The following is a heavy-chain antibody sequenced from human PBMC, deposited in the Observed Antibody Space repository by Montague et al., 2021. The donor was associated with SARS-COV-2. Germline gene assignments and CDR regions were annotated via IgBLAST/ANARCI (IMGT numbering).Heavy chain of an antibody. J-gene: IGHJ5*02. CDR3: ARGIGWRSRVIFDP. V-gene: IGHV2-70*20. Sequence: PALVKPTQTLTLTCTFSGFSLSTSGMCVSCVRQPPGKALECLALIDRDDEYYNTPLKTRLTISKDTSKNQVVLTLTNMDPVDTATYFCARGIGWRSRVIFDPWGQGTLVTVSS. CDR2: IDRDDE. D-gene: IGHD1-26*01. CDR1: GFSLSTSGMC.